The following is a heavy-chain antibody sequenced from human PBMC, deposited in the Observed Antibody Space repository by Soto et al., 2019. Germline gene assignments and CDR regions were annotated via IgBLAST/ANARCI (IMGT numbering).Heavy chain of an antibody. D-gene: IGHD6-19*01. CDR1: GFTFSSYA. CDR2: ISGSGGST. CDR3: ARRSSGWYFDY. V-gene: IGHV3-23*01. Sequence: EVQLLESGGGLVQPGGSLRLSCAASGFTFSSYAMNWVRQAPGKGLEWVSVISGSGGSTYYADSVKGRFTISRDNAKNTLDLQMNSLGAEDTAGYYCARRSSGWYFDYWGQGTLVTVSS. J-gene: IGHJ4*02.